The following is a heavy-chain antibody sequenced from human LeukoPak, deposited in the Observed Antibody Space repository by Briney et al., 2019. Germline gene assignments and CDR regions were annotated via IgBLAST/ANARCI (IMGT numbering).Heavy chain of an antibody. J-gene: IGHJ5*01. Sequence: PGGSLRLSCAASGFTFDDFAMNWVRQAPGKGLEWVSGINWNGDNTVYGDSVKGRFTISRDNTKNSLYLQMNTMRVEDTALYYCARGAGSGWSGWFDSWGQGTLVIVSS. D-gene: IGHD6-19*01. CDR2: INWNGDNT. CDR1: GFTFDDFA. CDR3: ARGAGSGWSGWFDS. V-gene: IGHV3-20*04.